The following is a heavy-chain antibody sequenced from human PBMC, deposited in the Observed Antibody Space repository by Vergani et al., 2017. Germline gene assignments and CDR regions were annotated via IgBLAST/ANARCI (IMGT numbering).Heavy chain of an antibody. CDR3: ARDPITMVRGVMVYYYYMDV. J-gene: IGHJ6*03. CDR1: GYSFTTYW. V-gene: IGHV5-51*01. Sequence: EVQLVQSGAEVKKPGESLKISYKGSGYSFTTYWIGWVRQMPGKGLEWMGIIYPSDSDTRYSPSFQGQVTISADKSISTAYLQWSSLKASDTAMYYCARDPITMVRGVMVYYYYMDVWGKGTTVTVSS. CDR2: IYPSDSDT. D-gene: IGHD3-10*01.